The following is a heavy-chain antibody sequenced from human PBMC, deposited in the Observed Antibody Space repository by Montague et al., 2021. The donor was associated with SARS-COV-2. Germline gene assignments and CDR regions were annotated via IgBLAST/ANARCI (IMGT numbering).Heavy chain of an antibody. V-gene: IGHV4-59*11. Sequence: SETLSLTCTVSGGSLNKHYWSWIRKAPGKELEWLGNIFYKGNTNXNVXLWGRVSMSLDTPQNQFSLRLTSLTAADTAVYYCARSISSSGARDNWGQGILVTVS. CDR3: ARSISSSGARDN. J-gene: IGHJ4*02. CDR1: GGSLNKHY. D-gene: IGHD3-22*01. CDR2: IFYKGNT.